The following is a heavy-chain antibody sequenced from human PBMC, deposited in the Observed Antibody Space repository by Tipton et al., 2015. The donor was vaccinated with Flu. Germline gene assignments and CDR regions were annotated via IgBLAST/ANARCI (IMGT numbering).Heavy chain of an antibody. CDR1: GGSVSSSSYY. Sequence: LRLSCTVSGGSVSSSSYYWTWIRQPAGKGLEWIGRIYTTGSTKYNPSLKSRLTISLDRSKNQFSLRLSSVTAADTAVYFCARERLGEYNTSGYPDYWGQGTVVTVSS. CDR3: ARERLGEYNTSGYPDY. CDR2: IYTTGST. D-gene: IGHD3-22*01. V-gene: IGHV4-61*02. J-gene: IGHJ4*02.